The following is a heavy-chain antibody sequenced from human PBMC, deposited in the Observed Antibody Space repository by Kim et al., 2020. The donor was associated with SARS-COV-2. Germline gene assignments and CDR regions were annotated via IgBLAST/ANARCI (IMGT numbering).Heavy chain of an antibody. D-gene: IGHD3-3*01. CDR3: ARFSFTIFGTRSYYYGMDV. Sequence: SRVTISVDTSKNQFSLKLSSVTAADTAVYYCARFSFTIFGTRSYYYGMDVWGQGTTVTVSS. J-gene: IGHJ6*02. V-gene: IGHV4-34*01.